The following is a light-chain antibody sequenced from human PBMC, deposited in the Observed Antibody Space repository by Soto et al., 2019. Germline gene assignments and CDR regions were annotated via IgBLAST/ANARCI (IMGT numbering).Light chain of an antibody. CDR1: QSINSW. CDR3: QQYNSYPLT. Sequence: DIPMTQSASTLSASVGDRVTMTCRASQSINSWLAWYQQKPGKAPKLLIHKASSLESGIPSRFSGSGSGADFTLNISSLQPDDFAAYYCQQYNSYPLTFGQGTKVEIK. V-gene: IGKV1-5*03. J-gene: IGKJ1*01. CDR2: KAS.